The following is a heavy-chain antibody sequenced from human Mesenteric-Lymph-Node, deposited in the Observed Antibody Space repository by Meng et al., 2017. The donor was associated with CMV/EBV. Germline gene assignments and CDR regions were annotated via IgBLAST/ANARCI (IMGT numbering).Heavy chain of an antibody. Sequence: ASVNVSCKASGYTFTGYYMHWVRQAPGQGLEWMGWISAYNGNTYYAQKFQGRVTITADKSTSTAYMELSSLRSEDTAVYYCASGVEGARSYWGQGTLVTVSS. CDR2: ISAYNGNT. CDR3: ASGVEGARSY. J-gene: IGHJ4*02. CDR1: GYTFTGYY. D-gene: IGHD1-26*01. V-gene: IGHV1-18*04.